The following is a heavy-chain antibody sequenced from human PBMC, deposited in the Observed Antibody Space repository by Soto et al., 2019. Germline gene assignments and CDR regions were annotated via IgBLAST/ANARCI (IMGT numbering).Heavy chain of an antibody. V-gene: IGHV3-7*01. CDR1: GFTFSSYW. D-gene: IGHD2-8*01. Sequence: GSLRLSCAASGFTFSSYWMSWVRQAPGKGLEWVANIKQGGSEKYYVDSVKGRFTISRDNAKNSLYLQMNSLRAEDTAVYYCARDCTFNYYYGMDVWGQGTTVTVSS. J-gene: IGHJ6*02. CDR3: ARDCTFNYYYGMDV. CDR2: IKQGGSEK.